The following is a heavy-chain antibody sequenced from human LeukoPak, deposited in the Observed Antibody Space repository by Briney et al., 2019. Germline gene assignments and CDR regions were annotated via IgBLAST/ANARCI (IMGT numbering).Heavy chain of an antibody. CDR1: GFTFGSYA. V-gene: IGHV3-7*01. D-gene: IGHD1-26*01. Sequence: GGSLRLSCAASGFTFGSYAMSWVRQAPGKGLEWVANIKQDGSEKYYVDSVKGRFTISRDNAKNSLYLQMNSLRAEDTAVYYCARDRGGSYGNYFDYWGQGTLVTVSS. CDR2: IKQDGSEK. J-gene: IGHJ4*02. CDR3: ARDRGGSYGNYFDY.